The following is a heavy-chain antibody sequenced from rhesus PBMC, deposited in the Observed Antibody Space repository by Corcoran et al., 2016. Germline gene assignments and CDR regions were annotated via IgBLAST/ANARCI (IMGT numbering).Heavy chain of an antibody. CDR2: IVGSSFSS. V-gene: IGHV4-76*01. J-gene: IGHJ4*01. D-gene: IGHD4-4*01. CDR1: GGSISSGYD. Sequence: QVQLQESGPGVVKPSETLSLTCAVAGGSISSGYDWSWIRQPPGQGLELIGYIVGSSFSSNYNTSLHSRVTLSKDTSKNQFSLKLSSVTAADTAVYYCSRGSYGIFDYWGQGVLVTVSS. CDR3: SRGSYGIFDY.